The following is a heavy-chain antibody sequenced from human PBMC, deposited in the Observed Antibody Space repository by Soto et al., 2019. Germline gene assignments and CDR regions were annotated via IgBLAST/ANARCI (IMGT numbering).Heavy chain of an antibody. CDR3: ARSRYYYGSGSYYNGDY. D-gene: IGHD3-10*01. J-gene: IGHJ4*02. V-gene: IGHV1-69*06. CDR1: GGTFKSYA. Sequence: QVQLVQSGAEVKKPGSSVKVSCKASGGTFKSYAISWVRQAPGQGFEWMGGIIPIFGTSNYAQKFQGRVTITADKSANTAYMELSSLRSEDTAVYNCARSRYYYGSGSYYNGDYWGQGTLVTVSS. CDR2: IIPIFGTS.